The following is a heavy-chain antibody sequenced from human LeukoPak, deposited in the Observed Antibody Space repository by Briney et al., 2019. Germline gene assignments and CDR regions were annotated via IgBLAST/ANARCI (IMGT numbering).Heavy chain of an antibody. J-gene: IGHJ4*02. Sequence: SETLSLTCAVYGGSFSGYYWSWIRQPPGKGLEWIGEINHSGSTNYNPSLKSRVTILVDASKNQFSLKLSSVTAADTAVYYCAREQDGYTPPFDYWGQGTLVTVSS. D-gene: IGHD5-24*01. CDR1: GGSFSGYY. CDR3: AREQDGYTPPFDY. V-gene: IGHV4-34*01. CDR2: INHSGST.